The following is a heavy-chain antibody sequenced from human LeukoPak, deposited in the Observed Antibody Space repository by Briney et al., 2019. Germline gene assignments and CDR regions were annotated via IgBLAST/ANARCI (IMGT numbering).Heavy chain of an antibody. CDR1: GFTFSSYW. Sequence: GGSLRLSCAASGFTFSSYWMHWVRQAPGKGLVWVSRINSDGSSTSYADSVKGRFTISRDNSKNTVYLQMNSLRGEDTAIYYRARGVTVTTDFWGQGTLVTVSS. CDR3: ARGVTVTTDF. V-gene: IGHV3-74*01. J-gene: IGHJ4*02. CDR2: INSDGSST. D-gene: IGHD4-17*01.